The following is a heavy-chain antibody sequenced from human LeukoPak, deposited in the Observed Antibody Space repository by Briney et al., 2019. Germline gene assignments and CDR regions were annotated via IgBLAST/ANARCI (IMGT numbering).Heavy chain of an antibody. CDR1: GFTFSNYA. V-gene: IGHV3-23*01. CDR2: ISGTGGST. CDR3: ANSYTSSSRTPFDC. D-gene: IGHD6-6*01. Sequence: GGSLRLSCVASGFTFSNYAMTWVRQAPGKGLEWGSSISGTGGSTYYADSVKGRFTISRDNSKNTLYLQMNSLRAEDTAIYYCANSYTSSSRTPFDCWGQGTLVTVSS. J-gene: IGHJ4*02.